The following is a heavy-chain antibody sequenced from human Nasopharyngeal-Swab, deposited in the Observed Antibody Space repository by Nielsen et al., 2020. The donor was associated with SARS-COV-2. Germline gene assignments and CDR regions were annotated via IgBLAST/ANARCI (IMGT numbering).Heavy chain of an antibody. J-gene: IGHJ6*02. V-gene: IGHV3-30*04. CDR3: AREAGGVPAAIEGGYYYGMDV. Sequence: WIHQHPGKGLEWVAVISYDGSNKYYADSVKGRFTISRDNSKNTLYLQMNSLRAEDTAVYYCAREAGGVPAAIEGGYYYGMDVWGQGTTVTVSS. D-gene: IGHD2-2*01. CDR2: ISYDGSNK.